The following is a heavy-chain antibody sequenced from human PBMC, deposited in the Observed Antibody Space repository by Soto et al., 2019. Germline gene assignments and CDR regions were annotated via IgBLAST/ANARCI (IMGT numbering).Heavy chain of an antibody. CDR1: GYTFTCDD. D-gene: IGHD6-13*01. Sequence: GASVKVSCKASGYTFTCDDINWVRQATGQGLEWMGWMNPNSGNTGYAQKFQGRVTMTRNTSISTAYMELSSLRSEDTAVYYCARWRESVQQLDPALDAFDIWGQGTMVTVSS. V-gene: IGHV1-8*01. J-gene: IGHJ3*02. CDR2: MNPNSGNT. CDR3: ARWRESVQQLDPALDAFDI.